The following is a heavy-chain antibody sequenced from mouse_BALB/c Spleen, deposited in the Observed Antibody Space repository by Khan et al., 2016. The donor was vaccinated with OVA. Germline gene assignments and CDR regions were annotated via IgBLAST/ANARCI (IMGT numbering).Heavy chain of an antibody. CDR1: GYTFTNHG. CDR3: ARGYWYCDV. CDR2: INTYTGEP. J-gene: IGHJ1*01. Sequence: QIQLVQSGPEPKKPGETVKISCKASGYTFTNHGLNWVKQAPGKGLKWMGWINTYTGEPTYADDFKGRFAFSLETSASTAYLQINNLKNEDMGTYFCARGYWYCDVWGAGTTVTVSS. V-gene: IGHV9-1*02.